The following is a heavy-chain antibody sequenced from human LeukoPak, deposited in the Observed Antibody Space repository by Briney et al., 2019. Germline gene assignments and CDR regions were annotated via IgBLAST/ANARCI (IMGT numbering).Heavy chain of an antibody. Sequence: SETLSLTCTVSGGSISNYYWTWIRHPPGKRLEWIGYIYYSGRTNYNPSLKSRVTMSVDTSKNQFSLNLGSVTAADTAVYYCARSWQEVGTFDYWGQGTLVTVSS. J-gene: IGHJ4*02. D-gene: IGHD4-23*01. V-gene: IGHV4-59*13. CDR3: ARSWQEVGTFDY. CDR2: IYYSGRT. CDR1: GGSISNYY.